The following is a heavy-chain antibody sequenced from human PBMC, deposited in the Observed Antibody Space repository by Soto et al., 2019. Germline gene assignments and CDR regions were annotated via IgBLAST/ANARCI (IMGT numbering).Heavy chain of an antibody. V-gene: IGHV2-5*02. CDR3: AHGSCSSADCYPNPYLDY. D-gene: IGHD2-2*01. J-gene: IGHJ4*02. Sequence: QITLKESGPTLVKPTQPLTLTCTFSGFSLSTTAEGVGWIRQPPGKALEWLALTYWDDDERYSPSLKSRLNNTKDTSKNQVVLTMTNVDPVDTATYYCAHGSCSSADCYPNPYLDYWGQGILVTVSS. CDR2: TYWDDDE. CDR1: GFSLSTTAEG.